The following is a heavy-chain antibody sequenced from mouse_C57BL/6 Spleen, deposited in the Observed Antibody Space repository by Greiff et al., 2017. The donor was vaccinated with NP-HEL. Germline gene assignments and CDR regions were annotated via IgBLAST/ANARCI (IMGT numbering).Heavy chain of an antibody. CDR1: GFSLRTFGMG. Sequence: QVTLKVSGPGILQPSQTLSLTCSFSGFSLRTFGMGVGWIRQPSGKGLEWLAHIWWDDDKYYNPALKSLLTSSKDTSKNQVFLKIATVDTATTATYYCARITYSNYPSYYFDYWGQGTTLTVSS. D-gene: IGHD2-5*01. CDR2: IWWDDDK. J-gene: IGHJ2*01. CDR3: ARITYSNYPSYYFDY. V-gene: IGHV8-8*01.